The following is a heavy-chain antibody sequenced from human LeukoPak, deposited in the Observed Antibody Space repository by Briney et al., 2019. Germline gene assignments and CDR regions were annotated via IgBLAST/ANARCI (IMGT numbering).Heavy chain of an antibody. Sequence: GESLKISCKGSGYSFTNNWIGWVRQMPGKGLEWMGITYPGDSNTRYSPSFQGQVTISADKSVSTAYLQWSSLKASDTAMYYCARRSSPTGGIDYWGQGTLVTVSS. CDR1: GYSFTNNW. D-gene: IGHD2-2*01. CDR3: ARRSSPTGGIDY. J-gene: IGHJ4*02. V-gene: IGHV5-51*01. CDR2: TYPGDSNT.